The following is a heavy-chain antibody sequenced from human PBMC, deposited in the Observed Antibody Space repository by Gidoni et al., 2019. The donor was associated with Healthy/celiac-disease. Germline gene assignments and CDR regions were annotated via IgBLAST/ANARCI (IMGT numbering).Heavy chain of an antibody. CDR2: ISYDGSNK. CDR3: AREPVIDIVVVVTTTDAFDI. V-gene: IGHV3-30*03. CDR1: GFTFSNYG. J-gene: IGHJ3*02. D-gene: IGHD2-15*01. Sequence: QVQLVESGGGVVQPGRSLRLSCAASGFTFSNYGMHWVRQAPGKGLEWVAVISYDGSNKYYADSVKGRFTISRDNSKNTLYLQMNSLRPEDTAMYYCAREPVIDIVVVVTTTDAFDIWGQGTMVTVSS.